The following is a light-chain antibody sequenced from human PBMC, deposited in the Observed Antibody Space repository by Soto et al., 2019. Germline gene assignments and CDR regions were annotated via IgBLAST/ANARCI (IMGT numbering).Light chain of an antibody. V-gene: IGLV2-8*01. CDR1: SSDVGGYNY. CDR2: EVY. Sequence: QSALTQPPSASGSPGQSVTISCTGTSSDVGGYNYVSWYQHHPGKAPKLLIYEVYKRPSGVPDRFSGSKSGNTAALTVSGLQAEDEADYYCSSYVGTNSYVFGTGTKVTVL. J-gene: IGLJ1*01. CDR3: SSYVGTNSYV.